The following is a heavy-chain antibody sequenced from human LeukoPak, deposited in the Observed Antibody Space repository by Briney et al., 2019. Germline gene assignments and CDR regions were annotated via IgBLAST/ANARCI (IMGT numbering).Heavy chain of an antibody. CDR3: AKDPDYYGSGSYPVDY. J-gene: IGHJ4*02. CDR1: GFTFSSYG. Sequence: GSLRLPCAASGFTFSSYGMHWVRQAPGKGLEWVAFIRYDGSNKYYADSVKGRFTISRDNSKNTLYLQMNSLRAEDTAVYYCAKDPDYYGSGSYPVDYWGQGTLVTVSS. V-gene: IGHV3-30*02. D-gene: IGHD3-10*01. CDR2: IRYDGSNK.